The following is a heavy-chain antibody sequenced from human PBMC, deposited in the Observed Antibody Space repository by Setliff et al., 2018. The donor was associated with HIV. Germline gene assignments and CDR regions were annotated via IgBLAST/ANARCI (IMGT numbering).Heavy chain of an antibody. CDR3: ASHSDWFLDLY. V-gene: IGHV3-49*03. Sequence: PGGSLRLSCTASGFTFGDYALSWFRQAPGKGLEWVGFIRSKAYRETTEYAASVKGRFTISRDDSKSIAYLQMNSLKTEDTAVYYCASHSDWFLDLYWGQGTLVTVSS. CDR1: GFTFGDYA. CDR2: IRSKAYRETT. J-gene: IGHJ4*02. D-gene: IGHD3-9*01.